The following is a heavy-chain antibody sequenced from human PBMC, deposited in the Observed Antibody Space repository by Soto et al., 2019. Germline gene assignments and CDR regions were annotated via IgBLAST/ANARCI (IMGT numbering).Heavy chain of an antibody. CDR2: INHSGST. Sequence: NPSETLSLTCAVYGGSFSGYYWSWIRQPPGKGLEWIGEINHSGSTNYNPSLKSRVTISVDTSKNQFSLKLSSVTAADTAVYYCARAYYDFWSGYYTSDWFDPWGQGTLVTVSS. J-gene: IGHJ5*02. CDR1: GGSFSGYY. CDR3: ARAYYDFWSGYYTSDWFDP. V-gene: IGHV4-34*01. D-gene: IGHD3-3*01.